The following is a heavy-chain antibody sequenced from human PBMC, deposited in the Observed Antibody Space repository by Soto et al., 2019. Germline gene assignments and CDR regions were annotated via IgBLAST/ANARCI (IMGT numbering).Heavy chain of an antibody. D-gene: IGHD3-9*01. V-gene: IGHV1-2*02. CDR2: INPNSGGS. J-gene: IGHJ4*01. Sequence: QVQLVQSGAEVKKPGASVKVSCKASGYTFTAYFMHWVRQAPRQGLEWMGWINPNSGGSNYAQKFQGRVTMTRDTSITTAYMELSGLTSDDTAVYYCARDTAFDPVYWGHGTLVTVSS. CDR1: GYTFTAYF. CDR3: ARDTAFDPVY.